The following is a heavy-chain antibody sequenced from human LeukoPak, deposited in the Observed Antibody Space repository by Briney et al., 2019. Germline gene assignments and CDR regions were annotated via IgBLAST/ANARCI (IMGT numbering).Heavy chain of an antibody. CDR3: AKIQLPPSISD. CDR2: ISSSSSYI. CDR1: GFTFSSYS. Sequence: TGGSLRLSCAASGFTFSSYSMNWVRQAPGKGLEWVSSISSSSSYIYYADSVKGRLTISRDNAKNSLYLQMNSLRAEDTAVYYCAKIQLPPSISDWGQGTLVTVSS. J-gene: IGHJ4*02. V-gene: IGHV3-21*01. D-gene: IGHD2-2*01.